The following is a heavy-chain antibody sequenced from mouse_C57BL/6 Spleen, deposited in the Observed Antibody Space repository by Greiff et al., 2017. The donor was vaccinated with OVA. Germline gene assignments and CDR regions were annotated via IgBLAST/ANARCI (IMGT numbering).Heavy chain of an antibody. D-gene: IGHD2-12*01. V-gene: IGHV1-39*01. CDR2: INPHYGTT. CDR1: GYSFTDYN. Sequence: VQLQQSGPELVKPGASVKISCKASGYSFTDYNMNWVKQSNGQSLEWIGVINPHYGTTSYNQKFKCKATLTVDKSSSPAYRQLNSLTSEDSAGEYWARTDDGDYFDYWGQGTTLTVSS. CDR3: ARTDDGDYFDY. J-gene: IGHJ2*01.